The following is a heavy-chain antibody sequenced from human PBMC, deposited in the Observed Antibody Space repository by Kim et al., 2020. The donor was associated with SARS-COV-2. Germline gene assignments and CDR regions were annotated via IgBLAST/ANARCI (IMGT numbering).Heavy chain of an antibody. Sequence: RSYAQTFQGRVTTTTDTSTSTMYLELRNLTSDDTAVYYCARGGNTPYDYWGQGTLVTVSS. J-gene: IGHJ4*02. CDR3: ARGGNTPYDY. V-gene: IGHV1-18*01. D-gene: IGHD2-2*02. CDR2: R.